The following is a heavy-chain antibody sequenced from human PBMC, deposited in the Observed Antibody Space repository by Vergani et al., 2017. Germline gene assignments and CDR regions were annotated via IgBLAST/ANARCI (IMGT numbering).Heavy chain of an antibody. J-gene: IGHJ5*02. CDR3: AREDSSGYYLGFDP. V-gene: IGHV4-59*01. CDR1: GGSISSYY. Sequence: QVQLQESGPGLVKPSETLSLTCTVSGGSISSYYWSWIRQPPGKGLEWIGYIYYSGSTNYNPSLKSRVTISVDPSKNQFSLKLSSVTAADTAVYYCAREDSSGYYLGFDPWGQGTLVTVSS. CDR2: IYYSGST. D-gene: IGHD3-22*01.